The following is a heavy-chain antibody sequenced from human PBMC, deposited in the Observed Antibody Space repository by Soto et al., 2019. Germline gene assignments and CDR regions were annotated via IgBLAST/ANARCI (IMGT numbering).Heavy chain of an antibody. Sequence: QITLKESGHTLAKLTQTLTLSCSFSGFSLSTSEVSVGWIRQCPGKALEWLTLIYWNDEKRYTPSLQSRLTIAKETTKTQLVLTMTNMDPEDTATYYCAHRAPYLDYWGQGILVTVSS. CDR2: IYWNDEK. V-gene: IGHV2-5*01. J-gene: IGHJ4*02. CDR1: GFSLSTSEVS. CDR3: AHRAPYLDY.